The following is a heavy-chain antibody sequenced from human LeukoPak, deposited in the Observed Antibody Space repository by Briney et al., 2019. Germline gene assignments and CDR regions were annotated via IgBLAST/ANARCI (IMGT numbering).Heavy chain of an antibody. CDR2: ISGSGSST. V-gene: IGHV3-23*01. CDR3: AKQSSRFLGWAYFDY. Sequence: GGSLRLSCAASGFTFSSYAMTWVRQAPGKGLEWVSAISGSGSSTYYADSVEGRLTISRDNSKNTLYLQMSSLRAEDTALYFCAKQSSRFLGWAYFDYWGQGTLVTVSS. D-gene: IGHD3-16*02. CDR1: GFTFSSYA. J-gene: IGHJ4*02.